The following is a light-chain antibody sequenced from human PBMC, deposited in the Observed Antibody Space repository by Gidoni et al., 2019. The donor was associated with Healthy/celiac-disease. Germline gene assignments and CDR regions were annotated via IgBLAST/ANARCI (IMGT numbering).Light chain of an antibody. Sequence: SYVLTQPPSVSVDPGTTARITCGGNNIVSKMVHWYQQKPGQAPVLVVYDDSDRPSGIPERFSGSNSGNTATLTISRVEAGDEADYYCQVWDSSSDHPLYVFGTGTKVTVL. V-gene: IGLV3-21*03. CDR2: DDS. CDR1: NIVSKM. J-gene: IGLJ1*01. CDR3: QVWDSSSDHPLYV.